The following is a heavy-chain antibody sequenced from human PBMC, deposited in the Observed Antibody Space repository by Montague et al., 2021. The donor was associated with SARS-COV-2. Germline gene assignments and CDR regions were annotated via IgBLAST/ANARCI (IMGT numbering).Heavy chain of an antibody. V-gene: IGHV4-59*11. CDR2: FDHSGDT. CDR1: GGSISGHY. CDR3: AREFRIELWQTNWYFGL. D-gene: IGHD3-16*01. J-gene: IGHJ2*01. Sequence: SETLSLTCAVYGGSISGHYWSWIRQPPGKGLEWIGNFDHSGDTKYNPSLKSRATISVDTSKNHFALRLSSVIAADTAVYYCAREFRIELWQTNWYFGLWGRGTLVTVSS.